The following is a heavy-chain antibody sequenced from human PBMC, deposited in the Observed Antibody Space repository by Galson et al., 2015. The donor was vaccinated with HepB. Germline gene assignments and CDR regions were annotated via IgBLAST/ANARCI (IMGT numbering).Heavy chain of an antibody. CDR2: ISTYNTNT. V-gene: IGHV1-18*01. Sequence: SVKVSCKASGYTFNSYGISWVRQAPGQGLEWLGWISTYNTNTNFGQNLQGRLTMTTDTSTSTAYMEMRSIRSDDTATYYCARARYSTSPPDFWGQGTLVIVSS. J-gene: IGHJ4*02. CDR3: ARARYSTSPPDF. D-gene: IGHD1-1*01. CDR1: GYTFNSYG.